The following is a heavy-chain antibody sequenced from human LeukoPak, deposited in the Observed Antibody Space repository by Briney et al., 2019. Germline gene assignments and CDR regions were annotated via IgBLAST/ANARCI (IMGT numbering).Heavy chain of an antibody. D-gene: IGHD1-14*01. CDR1: GFTFSSYW. Sequence: TGGSLRLSCAASGFTFSSYWMHWVRQVPGKGLVWVSRINGDGSSTTYADSVKGRFTITRDNSKNTLYLQMNSLRAEDTAVYYCAKDIFKPLARGVDYWGQGTLVTVSS. V-gene: IGHV3-74*01. CDR2: INGDGSST. CDR3: AKDIFKPLARGVDY. J-gene: IGHJ4*02.